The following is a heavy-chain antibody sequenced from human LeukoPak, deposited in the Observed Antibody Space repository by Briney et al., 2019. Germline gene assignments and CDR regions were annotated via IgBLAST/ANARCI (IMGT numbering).Heavy chain of an antibody. V-gene: IGHV4-39*07. CDR1: GGSISSSSDY. D-gene: IGHD1-26*01. CDR2: IYYSGST. Sequence: SETLSLTCTVSGGSISSSSDYWGWIRQPPGKGLEWIGSIYYSGSTYYNPSLKSRVTISVDTSKNQFSLKLSSVTAADTAVYYCASIPPPPYSGSYYVDYWGQGTLVTVSS. CDR3: ASIPPPPYSGSYYVDY. J-gene: IGHJ4*02.